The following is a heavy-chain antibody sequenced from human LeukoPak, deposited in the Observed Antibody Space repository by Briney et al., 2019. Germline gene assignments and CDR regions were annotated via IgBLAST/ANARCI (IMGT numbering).Heavy chain of an antibody. CDR1: GGSISSNNYY. V-gene: IGHV4-61*05. CDR3: ARHGQTAMVPIDY. Sequence: SETLSLTCTVSGGSISSNNYYWGWIRQPPGRALEWVGYIFYSGSTNYNPSLKSRVTILVDTSKNQFSLKLSSVTAADTAGYYCARHGQTAMVPIDYWGQGTLVTVSS. J-gene: IGHJ4*02. D-gene: IGHD5-18*01. CDR2: IFYSGST.